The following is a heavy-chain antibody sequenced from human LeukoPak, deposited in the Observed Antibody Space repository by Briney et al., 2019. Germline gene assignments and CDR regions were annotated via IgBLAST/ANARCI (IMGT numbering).Heavy chain of an antibody. CDR3: ARFLRYCSSTSCPADAFDI. V-gene: IGHV1-18*01. CDR1: GYTFTSYG. D-gene: IGHD2-2*01. Sequence: ASVKVSCKASGYTFTSYGISWVRQAPGQGLEWMGWISAYNGNTNYAQKLQGRVTMTTDTSTSTAYMELRSLRSDDTAVYYCARFLRYCSSTSCPADAFDIWGQGTMVTVSS. J-gene: IGHJ3*02. CDR2: ISAYNGNT.